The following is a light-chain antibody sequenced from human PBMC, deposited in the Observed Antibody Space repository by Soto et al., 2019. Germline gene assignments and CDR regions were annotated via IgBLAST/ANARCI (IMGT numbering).Light chain of an antibody. CDR1: SSDVGGYNY. Sequence: QSALTQPASVSGSPGQSITISCTGNSSDVGGYNYVSWYQQHPGKAPKLMIYEVGNRPSGVSNRFSGSKSGNTASLPIAGRQAEDDADYYWSSYTSSRSSVFGGGTKLTVL. CDR3: SSYTSSRSSV. V-gene: IGLV2-14*01. J-gene: IGLJ2*01. CDR2: EVG.